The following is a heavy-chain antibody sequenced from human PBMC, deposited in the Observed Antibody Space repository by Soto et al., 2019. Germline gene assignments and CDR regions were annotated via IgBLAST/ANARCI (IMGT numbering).Heavy chain of an antibody. CDR1: GFTFSSYA. V-gene: IGHV3-23*01. J-gene: IGHJ6*02. CDR2: ISGSGGST. CDR3: AKPTVTTFYYYYYGMDV. D-gene: IGHD4-17*01. Sequence: GGSLRLCCAASGFTFSSYAMSWVRQAPGKGLEWVSAISGSGGSTYYADSVKGRFTISRDNSKNTLYLQMNSLRAEDTAVYYCAKPTVTTFYYYYYGMDVWGQGTTVTVSS.